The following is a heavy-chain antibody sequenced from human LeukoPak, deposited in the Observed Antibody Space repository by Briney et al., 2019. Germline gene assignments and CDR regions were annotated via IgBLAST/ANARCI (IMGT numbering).Heavy chain of an antibody. Sequence: GGSLRLSCAASGFTFSSYYTNWVRQAPGKGLEWVSSISSSSNTIYYADSVKGRFTISRDNAKNSLSLQMNSLRAEDTAVYYCARQFGSSYSYWGQGTLVTVSS. CDR3: ARQFGSSYSY. D-gene: IGHD2-15*01. CDR2: ISSSSNTI. V-gene: IGHV3-21*01. CDR1: GFTFSSYY. J-gene: IGHJ4*02.